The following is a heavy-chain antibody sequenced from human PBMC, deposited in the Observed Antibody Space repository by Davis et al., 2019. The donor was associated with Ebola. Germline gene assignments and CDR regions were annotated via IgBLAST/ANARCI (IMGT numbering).Heavy chain of an antibody. V-gene: IGHV3-15*07. CDR3: TSQYRDLGDYYFDY. J-gene: IGHJ4*02. D-gene: IGHD3-16*02. CDR2: IKSKTDGETT. CDR1: GFTFSKAW. Sequence: GESLKISCAASGFTFSKAWMNWVRQAPGKGLEWVGRIKSKTDGETTDYAAPVKGRFTLSRDDSKNTLYLQMNSLKTEDTALYYCTSQYRDLGDYYFDYWGQGTLVTVSS.